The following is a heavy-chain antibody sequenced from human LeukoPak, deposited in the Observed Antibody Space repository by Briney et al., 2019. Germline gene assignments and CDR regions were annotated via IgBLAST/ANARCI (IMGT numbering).Heavy chain of an antibody. D-gene: IGHD4-23*01. V-gene: IGHV4-39*01. CDR2: IYYSGST. CDR1: GVSISSSSYY. Sequence: SETLSLTCTVSGVSISSSSYYWGWIRQPPGKGLEWIGRIYYSGSTYYNPAVKSRVTISVHTSKNQFSLKLSSVIAADTAVYYCARAPSMVVTSEVYWGQGTLVTVSS. J-gene: IGHJ4*02. CDR3: ARAPSMVVTSEVY.